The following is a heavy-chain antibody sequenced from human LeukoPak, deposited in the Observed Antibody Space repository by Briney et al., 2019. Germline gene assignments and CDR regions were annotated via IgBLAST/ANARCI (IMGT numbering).Heavy chain of an antibody. CDR1: GPGSFIGYY. D-gene: IGHD4-17*01. CDR3: ARGTLTTMTNVLFDY. J-gene: IGHJ4*02. Sequence: SETLSLTCAVSGPGSFIGYYWSWIRQPPGRGLEWIGEVNHNGITNYNPSLKSRLTISLGTSTNQFSLNLTSVTAADSAVYYCARGTLTTMTNVLFDYWDQGSLVTVSS. CDR2: VNHNGIT. V-gene: IGHV4-34*01.